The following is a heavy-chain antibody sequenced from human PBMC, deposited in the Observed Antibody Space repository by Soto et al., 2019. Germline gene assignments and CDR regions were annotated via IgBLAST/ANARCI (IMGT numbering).Heavy chain of an antibody. CDR2: ISGSGGST. V-gene: IGHV3-23*01. J-gene: IGHJ4*02. Sequence: PGGSLRLSCAASGFTFSSYAMSWVRQAPGKGLEWVSAISGSGGSTYYADSVKGRFTISRDNSKNTLYLQMNSLRAEDTAVYYCAKAPSYSGSYGYYFDYWGQGTLVTVSS. CDR1: GFTFSSYA. CDR3: AKAPSYSGSYGYYFDY. D-gene: IGHD1-26*01.